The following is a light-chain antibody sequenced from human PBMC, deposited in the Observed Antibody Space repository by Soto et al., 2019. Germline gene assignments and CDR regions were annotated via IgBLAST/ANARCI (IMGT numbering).Light chain of an antibody. J-gene: IGLJ2*01. V-gene: IGLV2-8*01. Sequence: QSVLTQPPSASGSPGQSVTLSCTGTSSDFGAYNYVSWYQNHPGKAPKLIISEVNKRPSGVPDRFSGSKSGNTASLTVSGLQTEDEADYYCSSSAGNNNLIFGGGTKLTVL. CDR1: SSDFGAYNY. CDR2: EVN. CDR3: SSSAGNNNLI.